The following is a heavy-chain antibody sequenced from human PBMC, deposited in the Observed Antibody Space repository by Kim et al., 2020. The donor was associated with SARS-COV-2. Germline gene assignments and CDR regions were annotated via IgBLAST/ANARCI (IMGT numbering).Heavy chain of an antibody. Sequence: GGSLRLSCAASGFTFSTYGMHWVRQAPGKGLEWVADISLDGNNKYYVDSVKGRFTISRDNSQNTLSLQMNSLRVEDTAVYYCARGGVRCGSEFGIDV. CDR2: ISLDGNNK. CDR3: ARGGVRCGSEFGIDV. V-gene: IGHV3-30*03. J-gene: IGHJ6*01. CDR1: GFTFSTYG. D-gene: IGHD5-12*01.